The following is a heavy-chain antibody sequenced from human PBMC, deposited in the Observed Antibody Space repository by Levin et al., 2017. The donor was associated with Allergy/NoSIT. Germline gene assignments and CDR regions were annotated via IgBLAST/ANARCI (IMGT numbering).Heavy chain of an antibody. CDR3: AKTPYGEGYYFDY. J-gene: IGHJ4*02. Sequence: GESLKISCAASGFTFSSYSMNWVRQAPGKGLEWVSSISSSSSYIYYADSVKGRFTISRDNAKNSLYLQMNSLRAEDTAVYYCAKTPYGEGYYFDYWGQGTLVTVSS. CDR1: GFTFSSYS. CDR2: ISSSSSYI. D-gene: IGHD4-17*01. V-gene: IGHV3-21*01.